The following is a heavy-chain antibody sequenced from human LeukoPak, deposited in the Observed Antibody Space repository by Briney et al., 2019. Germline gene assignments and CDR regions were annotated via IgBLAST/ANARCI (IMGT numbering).Heavy chain of an antibody. CDR2: IYPGDSDT. J-gene: IGHJ5*02. CDR3: ARRGRRYNWNPGDWFDP. Sequence: GESLKISCKGSGYSFTNYWIAWVRQMPGKGLEWMGIIYPGDSDTRYSPSFQGQVTISADKSISTAYLQWSSLKASDTAMYYCARRGRRYNWNPGDWFDPWGQGTLATVSS. CDR1: GYSFTNYW. D-gene: IGHD1-20*01. V-gene: IGHV5-51*01.